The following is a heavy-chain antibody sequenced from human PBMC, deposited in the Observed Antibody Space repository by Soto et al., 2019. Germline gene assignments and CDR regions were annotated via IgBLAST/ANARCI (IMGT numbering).Heavy chain of an antibody. CDR2: ISYDGSNK. J-gene: IGHJ6*02. D-gene: IGHD4-17*01. CDR3: ARDRYPITVRYYYYYGMDV. CDR1: GFTFSSYA. Sequence: PGGSLRLSCAASGFTFSSYAMHWVRQAPGKGLEWVAVISYDGSNKYYADSVKGRFTISRDNSKNTLYLQMNSLRAEDTAVYYCARDRYPITVRYYYYYGMDVWGQGTTVTSP. V-gene: IGHV3-30-3*01.